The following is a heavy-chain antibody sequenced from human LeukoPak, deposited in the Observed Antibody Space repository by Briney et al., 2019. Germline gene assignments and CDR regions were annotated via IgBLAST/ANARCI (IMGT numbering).Heavy chain of an antibody. CDR2: ISAYNGNT. CDR3: ARDEHYDILTGYYNVDY. J-gene: IGHJ4*02. Sequence: GPVKVSCKASGYTFTSYGISWVRQAPGQGLEWMGWISAYNGNTNYAQKLQGRVTMTTDTSTSTAYMELRSLRSDDTAVYYCARDEHYDILTGYYNVDYWGQGTLVTASS. D-gene: IGHD3-9*01. V-gene: IGHV1-18*01. CDR1: GYTFTSYG.